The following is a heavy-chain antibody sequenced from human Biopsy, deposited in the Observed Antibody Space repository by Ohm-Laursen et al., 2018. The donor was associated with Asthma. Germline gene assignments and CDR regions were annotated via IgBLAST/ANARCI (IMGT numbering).Heavy chain of an antibody. D-gene: IGHD6-19*01. CDR2: HDHEEGGT. J-gene: IGHJ6*02. Sequence: ASVKVSCKISGYSFTDLSMHWVRQAPGQGLEWMGGHDHEEGGTVNARRFQGRVTITADESTSTAYMEVTSLRSEDTAIYYCARCQVGYSSGWSLLLKKIYYSGMDVWGQGTAVTVSS. V-gene: IGHV1-24*01. CDR3: ARCQVGYSSGWSLLLKKIYYSGMDV. CDR1: GYSFTDLS.